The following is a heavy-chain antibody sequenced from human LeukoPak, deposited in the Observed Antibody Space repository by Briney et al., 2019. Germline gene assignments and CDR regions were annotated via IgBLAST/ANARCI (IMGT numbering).Heavy chain of an antibody. V-gene: IGHV4-59*01. D-gene: IGHD3-3*01. CDR3: ARASFWSGYYRVDAFDI. Sequence: SETLSLTCTVSGGSISSYYWSWIRQPPGKGLEWIGYIYYSGSTNYNPSFKSRVTISVDTSKNQFSLKLSSVTAADMAVYYCARASFWSGYYRVDAFDIWGQGTMVTVSS. CDR2: IYYSGST. CDR1: GGSISSYY. J-gene: IGHJ3*02.